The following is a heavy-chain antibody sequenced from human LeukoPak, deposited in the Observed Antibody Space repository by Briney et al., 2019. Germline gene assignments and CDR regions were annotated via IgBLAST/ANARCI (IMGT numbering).Heavy chain of an antibody. CDR2: TYYRSKWYN. V-gene: IGHV6-1*01. CDR3: ARGFLKTGFDH. D-gene: IGHD2-21*01. J-gene: IGHJ4*02. CDR1: GDSFSSNSGA. Sequence: PSQTLSLTCAISGDSFSSNSGAWNWIRQSPSRGLEWLGRTYYRSKWYNEYVVSVKSRIAINPDTSKNQFSLQLNSMTPEDTAVYYCARGFLKTGFDHWGQGTLVTVPS.